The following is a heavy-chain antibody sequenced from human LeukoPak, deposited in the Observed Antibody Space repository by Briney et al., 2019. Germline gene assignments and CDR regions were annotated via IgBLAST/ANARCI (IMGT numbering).Heavy chain of an antibody. Sequence: GGSLRLSCAASGFTFSSYGMHWVRQAPGKGLEWVAVISYDGSNKYYADSVKGRFTISRDNSKNALYLQMNSLRSEDTAVYYCARVDCSSTSCYHGLGVYMDVWGKGTTATISS. D-gene: IGHD2-2*01. CDR3: ARVDCSSTSCYHGLGVYMDV. V-gene: IGHV3-30*03. CDR2: ISYDGSNK. CDR1: GFTFSSYG. J-gene: IGHJ6*03.